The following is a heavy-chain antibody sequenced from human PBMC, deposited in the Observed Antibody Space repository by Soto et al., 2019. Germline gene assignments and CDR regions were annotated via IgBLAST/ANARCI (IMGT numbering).Heavy chain of an antibody. V-gene: IGHV3-23*01. D-gene: IGHD3-10*01. CDR3: AKDHYYGSGRRDAFDI. Sequence: EVQLLESGGGLVQPGGSLRLSCAASGFTFSSYAMSWVRQAPGKGLEWVSAISGSGGSTYYADSVKGRFTISRDNSKNTLYLQMNSLRAEDTAVYYCAKDHYYGSGRRDAFDIWGQGTMVTVSS. CDR1: GFTFSSYA. CDR2: ISGSGGST. J-gene: IGHJ3*02.